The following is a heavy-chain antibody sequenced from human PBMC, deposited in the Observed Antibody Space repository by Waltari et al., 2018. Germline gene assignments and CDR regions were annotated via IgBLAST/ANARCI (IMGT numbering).Heavy chain of an antibody. CDR1: GYSISSGYY. V-gene: IGHV4-38-2*01. CDR2: IYHSGST. CDR3: ARHSWYYYGSGSYYRSIYYYYGMDV. J-gene: IGHJ6*02. Sequence: QVQLQESGPGLVKPSETLSLTCAVSGYSISSGYYWGWIRQPPGTGLEWIGSIYHSGSTYYNPSLKSRVTISVDTSKNQFSLKLSSVTAADTAVYYCARHSWYYYGSGSYYRSIYYYYGMDVWGQGTTVTVSS. D-gene: IGHD3-10*01.